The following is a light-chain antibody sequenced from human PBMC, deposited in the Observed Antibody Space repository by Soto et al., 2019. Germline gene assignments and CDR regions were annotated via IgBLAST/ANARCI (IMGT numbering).Light chain of an antibody. V-gene: IGLV2-14*01. CDR2: ASS. Sequence: TLSCTGTSSDVGSYNYVSWYQQHPGKAPRLMIYASSNRPSGVSHRFSGSRSGNTASLTISGLQAEDEADYFCSSYTSGSTLYVFGSGTKVTVL. CDR3: SSYTSGSTLYV. J-gene: IGLJ1*01. CDR1: SSDVGSYNY.